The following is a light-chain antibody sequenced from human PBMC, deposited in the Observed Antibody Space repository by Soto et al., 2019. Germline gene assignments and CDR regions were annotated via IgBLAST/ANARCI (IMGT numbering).Light chain of an antibody. V-gene: IGKV3-15*01. CDR1: QSVSSN. J-gene: IGKJ1*01. CDR3: QQYNNWPWT. Sequence: EIVMTQSPATLSVSPGERATLSCRASQSVSSNLAWYQQKPGQAPRLLIYGASTRATGIPARFSVSGSRTDFTLTISSLQSEDCAVYYCQQYNNWPWTFGQGTKVDIK. CDR2: GAS.